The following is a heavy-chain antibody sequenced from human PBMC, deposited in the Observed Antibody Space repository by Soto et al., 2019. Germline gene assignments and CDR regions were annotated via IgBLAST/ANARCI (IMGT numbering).Heavy chain of an antibody. CDR3: ANSPTPGSATPSCYGMDV. J-gene: IGHJ6*02. D-gene: IGHD2-15*01. CDR2: IIPVLDVE. CDR1: GGSFTSFI. Sequence: QVQLVQSGAEVKKPGSSVKVSCKASGGSFTSFIVTWVRQAPGQGLEWMGRIIPVLDVEYYAQKFQGRLTITADKSTNTADMELRSLRTADTAVYYCANSPTPGSATPSCYGMDVWGLGTTVTVSS. V-gene: IGHV1-69*02.